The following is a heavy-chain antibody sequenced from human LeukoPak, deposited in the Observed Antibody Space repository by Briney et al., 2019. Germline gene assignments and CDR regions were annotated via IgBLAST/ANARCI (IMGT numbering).Heavy chain of an antibody. J-gene: IGHJ6*03. Sequence: SVTLSLTCTVSGVFINSHYWSWIRQPPGKGLEWIGFIYDSGSANYKSSLKSRVTMTVDTSKNQFSLKVNSVTAADTAVYYCARVLQNYYHMDVWGKGTTVTVSS. V-gene: IGHV4-59*11. CDR3: ARVLQNYYHMDV. CDR1: GVFINSHY. D-gene: IGHD3-3*01. CDR2: IYDSGSA.